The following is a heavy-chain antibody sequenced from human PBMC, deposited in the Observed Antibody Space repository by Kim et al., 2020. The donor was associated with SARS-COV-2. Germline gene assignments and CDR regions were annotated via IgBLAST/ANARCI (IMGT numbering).Heavy chain of an antibody. CDR1: GGSFSGYY. CDR2: INHSGST. CDR3: ARSGYYCSGSYYKFDY. Sequence: SETLSLTCAVYGGSFSGYYWSWIRQPPGKGLEWIGEINHSGSTNYNPSLKSRVTISVDTSKNQFSLKLSSVTAADTAVYYCARSGYYCSGSYYKFDYWGQGTLVTVSS. D-gene: IGHD3-10*01. J-gene: IGHJ4*02. V-gene: IGHV4-34*01.